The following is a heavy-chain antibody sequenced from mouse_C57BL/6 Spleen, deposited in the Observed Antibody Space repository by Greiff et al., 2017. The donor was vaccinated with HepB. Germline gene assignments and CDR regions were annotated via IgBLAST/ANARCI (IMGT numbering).Heavy chain of an antibody. J-gene: IGHJ2*01. CDR3: ARQGDYAPFFDY. CDR1: GFTFSSYG. D-gene: IGHD2-4*01. V-gene: IGHV5-6*01. Sequence: EVQVVESGGDLVKPGGSLKLSCAASGFTFSSYGMSWVRQTPDKRLEWVATISSGGSYTYYPDSVKGRFTISRDNAKNTLYLQMSSLKSGDTAMYYCARQGDYAPFFDYWGQGTTLTVSS. CDR2: ISSGGSYT.